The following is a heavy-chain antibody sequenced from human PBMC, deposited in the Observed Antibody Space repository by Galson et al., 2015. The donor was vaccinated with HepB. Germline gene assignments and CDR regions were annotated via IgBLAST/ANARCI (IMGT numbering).Heavy chain of an antibody. J-gene: IGHJ6*02. D-gene: IGHD6-6*01. CDR2: ISSSSSYI. Sequence: SLRLSCAASGFTFSSYSMNWVRQAPGKGLEWVSSISSSSSYIYYADSVKGRFTISRDSAKNSLYLQMNSLRAEDTAVYYCAKASSSHPYYYYGMDVWGQGTTVTVSS. CDR1: GFTFSSYS. V-gene: IGHV3-21*01. CDR3: AKASSSHPYYYYGMDV.